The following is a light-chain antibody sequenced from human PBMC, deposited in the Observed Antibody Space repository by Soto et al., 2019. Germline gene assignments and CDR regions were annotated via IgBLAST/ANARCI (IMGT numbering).Light chain of an antibody. CDR2: AAS. V-gene: IGKV1-27*01. CDR1: QGISNY. Sequence: DIQMTQSPSSLSASVGDRVTITCRASQGISNYLAWYQQKPGKVPNLLIYAASTLQSGVPSRFSGSGSGTDFALTISSLQPEDVAAYYCQECNTAPTWTFGQGTKVEV. J-gene: IGKJ1*01. CDR3: QECNTAPTWT.